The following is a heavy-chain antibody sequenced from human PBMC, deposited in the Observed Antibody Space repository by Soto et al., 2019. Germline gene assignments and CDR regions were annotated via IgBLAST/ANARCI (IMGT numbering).Heavy chain of an antibody. D-gene: IGHD5-12*01. Sequence: PGESLKISCKGSGYSFTSYWISWVRQMPGKGLEWMGIIYPGDSDTRYSPSFQGQVTISADKSISTAYLQWSSLKASDTAMYYCASSGYSGYDPPYYYYYGMDVWGQGTTVTVSS. CDR3: ASSGYSGYDPPYYYYYGMDV. CDR1: GYSFTSYW. CDR2: IYPGDSDT. J-gene: IGHJ6*02. V-gene: IGHV5-51*01.